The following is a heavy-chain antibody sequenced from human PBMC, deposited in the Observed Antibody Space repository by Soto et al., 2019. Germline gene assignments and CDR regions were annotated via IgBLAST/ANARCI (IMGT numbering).Heavy chain of an antibody. D-gene: IGHD3-22*01. CDR2: ISGSGGFT. J-gene: IGHJ4*02. Sequence: EVQLLESGGGLVQPGGSLRLSCAASGFTFSSYAMSWVRQAPGKGLEWVSAISGSGGFTYYADSVKGRFTISRDNSKNTRYLQMTCMRAEDAAVYYCAKGRATYYHDGTGDYWGQGTLVTVSS. CDR1: GFTFSSYA. CDR3: AKGRATYYHDGTGDY. V-gene: IGHV3-23*01.